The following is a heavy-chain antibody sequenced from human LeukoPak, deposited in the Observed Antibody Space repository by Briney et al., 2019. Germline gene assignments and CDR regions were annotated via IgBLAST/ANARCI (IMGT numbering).Heavy chain of an antibody. CDR2: ISAYNGNT. J-gene: IGHJ3*02. CDR1: AYTFTGYY. D-gene: IGHD3-10*01. CDR3: ARTLVRGIGDAFEI. Sequence: GASVKVSCKASAYTFTGYYMHWVRQAPGQGLEWMGWISAYNGNTIYAHKLQGRVTMITDTSTSTAYMELRSLRSDDTAVYYCARTLVRGIGDAFEIWSQGTMVTVSS. V-gene: IGHV1-18*04.